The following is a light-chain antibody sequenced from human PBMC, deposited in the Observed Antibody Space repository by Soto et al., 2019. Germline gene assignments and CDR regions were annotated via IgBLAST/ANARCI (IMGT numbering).Light chain of an antibody. CDR1: QSVTKY. Sequence: EIVLTQSPATLSLSPGERATLSCRASQSVTKYLAWYQQKPGQAPRLLIYDASNRATGIPARFSGSGSGTDFTLTISSLAPEDFVVYYCQQRSNWPRTFGQGTKVEIK. J-gene: IGKJ1*01. V-gene: IGKV3-11*01. CDR3: QQRSNWPRT. CDR2: DAS.